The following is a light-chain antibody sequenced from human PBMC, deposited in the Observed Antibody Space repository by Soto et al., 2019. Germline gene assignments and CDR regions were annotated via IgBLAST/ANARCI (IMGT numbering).Light chain of an antibody. Sequence: DIQMTQSPSSLSASVGDRFTITCLASETISTFLNWYQQKPGKAPSVLIFAASTLQSGVPSRFSGSGSGTDFTLTISSLQPEDSAIYYCQQSYSSSWTFGQGTKVDIK. CDR3: QQSYSSSWT. V-gene: IGKV1-39*01. CDR2: AAS. CDR1: ETISTF. J-gene: IGKJ1*01.